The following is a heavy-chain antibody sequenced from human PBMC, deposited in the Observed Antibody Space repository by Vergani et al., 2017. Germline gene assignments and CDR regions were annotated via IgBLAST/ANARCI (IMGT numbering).Heavy chain of an antibody. Sequence: QVQLVDSGGGVVQPGRSLRLSCAASGFTFSSYGMHWVRQAPGKGLEWVAVIWYDGSNKYYADSVKGRFTISRENSKNTLYLQMNSLRAEDTAVYYCARDLGIAAAGPFDYWGQGTLVTVSS. CDR1: GFTFSSYG. CDR3: ARDLGIAAAGPFDY. D-gene: IGHD6-13*01. J-gene: IGHJ4*02. V-gene: IGHV3-33*01. CDR2: IWYDGSNK.